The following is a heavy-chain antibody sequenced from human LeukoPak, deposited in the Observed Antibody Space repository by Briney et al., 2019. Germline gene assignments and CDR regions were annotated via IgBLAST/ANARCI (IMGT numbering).Heavy chain of an antibody. D-gene: IGHD3-10*01. CDR3: ARDVSAFDAYYYGSGSYGHY. CDR1: GFTFSSYS. CDR2: ISSSSSYI. Sequence: GGSLRLSCAASGFTFSSYSMNWVRQAPGKGLEWVSSISSSSSYIYYADSVKGRFTISRDNAKNSLYLQMNSLRAEDTAVYYCARDVSAFDAYYYGSGSYGHYWGQGTLVTVSS. V-gene: IGHV3-21*01. J-gene: IGHJ4*02.